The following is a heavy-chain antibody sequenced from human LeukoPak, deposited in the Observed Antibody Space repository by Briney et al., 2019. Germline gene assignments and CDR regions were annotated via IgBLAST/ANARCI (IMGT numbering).Heavy chain of an antibody. J-gene: IGHJ6*03. CDR2: ISAYNGNT. Sequence: GASVKVSCRASGYTFTSYGISWVRQAPGQGLEWMGWISAYNGNTNYAQKLQGRVTMTTDTSTSTAYMELRSLRSDDTAVYYCARPYSNYHRDYYYYYMDVWGKGTTVTISS. D-gene: IGHD4-11*01. CDR1: GYTFTSYG. CDR3: ARPYSNYHRDYYYYYMDV. V-gene: IGHV1-18*01.